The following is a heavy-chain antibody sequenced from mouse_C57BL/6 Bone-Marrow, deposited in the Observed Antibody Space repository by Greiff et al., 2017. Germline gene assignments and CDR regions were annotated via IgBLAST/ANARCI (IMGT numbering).Heavy chain of an antibody. V-gene: IGHV5-17*01. CDR2: ISSGSSTI. D-gene: IGHD6-1*01. CDR1: GFTFSDYG. CDR3: AKRPLDDRDAMDY. Sequence: EVKLMESGGGLVKPGGSLKLSCAASGFTFSDYGMHWVRQAPEKGLEWVAYISSGSSTIYYADTVKGRFTISRDNAKNTLFLQMTSLRSEDTAMYYCAKRPLDDRDAMDYWGQGTSVTVSS. J-gene: IGHJ4*01.